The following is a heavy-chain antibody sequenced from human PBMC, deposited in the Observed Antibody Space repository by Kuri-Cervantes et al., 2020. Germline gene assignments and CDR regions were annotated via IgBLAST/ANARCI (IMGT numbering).Heavy chain of an antibody. V-gene: IGHV4-30-2*01. J-gene: IGHJ2*01. CDR1: GGSISSGGYY. CDR2: IYHSGST. CDR3: ARGPSRYFDL. Sequence: SETLSLTCTVSGGSISSGGYYWSWIRQHPGKGLEWIGYIYHSGSTYYNPSLKSRVTISVDRSKNQFSLKLSSVTAADTAVYYCARGPSRYFDLWGRGTLVTVSS.